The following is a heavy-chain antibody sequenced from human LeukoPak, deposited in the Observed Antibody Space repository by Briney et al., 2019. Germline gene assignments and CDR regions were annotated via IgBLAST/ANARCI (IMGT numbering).Heavy chain of an antibody. CDR1: GGSISSYY. CDR3: AREETSSSPDHYYYYYYMDV. J-gene: IGHJ6*03. CDR2: IYTSGST. V-gene: IGHV4-4*07. D-gene: IGHD6-6*01. Sequence: SSETLSLTCTVSGGSISSYYWSRIRQPAGKGLEWIGRIYTSGSTNYNPSLKSRVTMSVDTSKNQFSLKLSSVTAADTAVYYCAREETSSSPDHYYYYYYMDVWGKGTTVTVSS.